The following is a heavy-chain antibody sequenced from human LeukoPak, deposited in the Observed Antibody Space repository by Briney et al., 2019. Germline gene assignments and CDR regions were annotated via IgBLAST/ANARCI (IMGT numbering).Heavy chain of an antibody. J-gene: IGHJ3*02. Sequence: GASVKVSCKASGYTFTSYGISWVRQAPGQGLEWMGWIRAYNGNTNYAQKLQGRVTMTTDTSTSTAYMELRSLRSDDPAVYYRASQYIVGATTDSFHIWGQRTMVTVSS. CDR3: ASQYIVGATTDSFHI. D-gene: IGHD1-26*01. CDR1: GYTFTSYG. V-gene: IGHV1-18*01. CDR2: IRAYNGNT.